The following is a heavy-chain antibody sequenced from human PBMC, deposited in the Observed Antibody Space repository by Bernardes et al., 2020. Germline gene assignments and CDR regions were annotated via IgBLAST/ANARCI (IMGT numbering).Heavy chain of an antibody. CDR1: GFSFSSYS. D-gene: IGHD3-22*01. V-gene: IGHV3-48*01. CDR2: ISSTGRTI. J-gene: IGHJ3*02. CDR3: ARPHYHSSGYYSGAFDI. Sequence: GGSLRLSCAASGFSFSSYSLNWVRQAPGQGLEWVSYISSTGRTIYYADSVKGRFTISRDNAKNTLYLQVNSLRAEDTAVYYCARPHYHSSGYYSGAFDIWGQGTMVTVSS.